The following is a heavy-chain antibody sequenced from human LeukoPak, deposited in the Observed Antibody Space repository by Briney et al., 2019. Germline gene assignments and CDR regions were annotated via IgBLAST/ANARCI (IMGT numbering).Heavy chain of an antibody. CDR2: ISSSSSYI. CDR1: GFTFSSYS. V-gene: IGHV3-21*01. J-gene: IGHJ4*02. CDR3: ASGSWSPMGDY. D-gene: IGHD6-13*01. Sequence: TGGSLRLSCAASGFTFSSYSMNWVRQAPGKGLKWVSSISSSSSYIYYADSVKGRFTISRDNAKNSLYLQMNSLRAEDTAVYYCASGSWSPMGDYWGQGTLVTVSS.